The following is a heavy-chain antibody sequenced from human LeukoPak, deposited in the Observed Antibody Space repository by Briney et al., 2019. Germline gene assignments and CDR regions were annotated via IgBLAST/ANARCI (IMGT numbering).Heavy chain of an antibody. CDR1: GFTFSSYW. CDR3: ARDRSSTSYNWFDP. V-gene: IGHV3-7*01. D-gene: IGHD2-2*01. CDR2: IKQDGSEK. J-gene: IGHJ5*02. Sequence: PGGSLRLSCAASGFTFSSYWMSLVRQAPGKGLEWVANIKQDGSEKYYVDSVKGRFTISRDNAKNSLYLQMNSLRAEDTAVYYCARDRSSTSYNWFDPWGQGTLVTVSS.